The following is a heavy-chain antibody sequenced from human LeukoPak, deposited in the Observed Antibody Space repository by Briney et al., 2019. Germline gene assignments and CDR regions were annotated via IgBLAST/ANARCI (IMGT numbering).Heavy chain of an antibody. Sequence: GRSLRLSCAASGFTFSSYGMHWVRQAPGKGLEWVAVIWYDGSNKYYADSVKGRFTISRDNSKNTLYLQMNGLRAEDTAVYYCARDCSGGSCDAFDIWGQGTMVTVSS. CDR1: GFTFSSYG. CDR3: ARDCSGGSCDAFDI. V-gene: IGHV3-33*01. J-gene: IGHJ3*02. CDR2: IWYDGSNK. D-gene: IGHD2-15*01.